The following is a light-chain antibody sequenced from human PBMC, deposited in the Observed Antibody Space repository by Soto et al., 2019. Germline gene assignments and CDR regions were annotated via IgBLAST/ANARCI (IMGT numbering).Light chain of an antibody. CDR1: SSNFGTNT. Sequence: QSVLTQPPSSSGTPGQRVTISYSGSSSNFGTNTVSWYQHLPGTAPKLLIYNNNQRPSGVPDRFSGSKSGTSASLAISGLQSEDEADYYCAAWDDSLSGHFVFGTGTKVTVL. V-gene: IGLV1-44*01. CDR3: AAWDDSLSGHFV. J-gene: IGLJ1*01. CDR2: NNN.